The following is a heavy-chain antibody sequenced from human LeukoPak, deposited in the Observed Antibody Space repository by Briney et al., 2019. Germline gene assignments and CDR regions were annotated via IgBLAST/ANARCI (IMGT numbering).Heavy chain of an antibody. Sequence: ASVKVSCKASGYTFTGYYMHWVRQAPGQGLEWMGWINPNSGGTNYAQKFQGRVTMTRDTSISTAYMELSRLRSDDTAVYYCARDPLDCSSTSCCDYYYGMDVWGQGTTVTVSS. V-gene: IGHV1-2*02. J-gene: IGHJ6*02. CDR3: ARDPLDCSSTSCCDYYYGMDV. D-gene: IGHD2-2*01. CDR1: GYTFTGYY. CDR2: INPNSGGT.